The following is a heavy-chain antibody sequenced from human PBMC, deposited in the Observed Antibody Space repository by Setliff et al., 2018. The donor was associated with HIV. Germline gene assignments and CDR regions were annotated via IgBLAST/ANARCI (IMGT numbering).Heavy chain of an antibody. CDR3: ARGVNPTYYDFWSGNYMRKYYYYYMDV. CDR2: VYHSGTT. J-gene: IGHJ6*03. Sequence: SETLSLTCAVSGYSISTAYYWGWIRQPPGKGLEWIGSVYHSGTTNYNPSLKSRVTISVDTSKNQFSLKLSSVTAADTAVYYCARGVNPTYYDFWSGNYMRKYYYYYMDVWGKGTTVTVSS. CDR1: GYSISTAYY. V-gene: IGHV4-38-2*01. D-gene: IGHD3-3*01.